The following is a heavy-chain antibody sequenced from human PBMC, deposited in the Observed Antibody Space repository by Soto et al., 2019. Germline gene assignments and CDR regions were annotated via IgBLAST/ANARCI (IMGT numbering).Heavy chain of an antibody. CDR1: GYSFAGYW. D-gene: IGHD3-22*01. J-gene: IGHJ4*02. V-gene: IGHV5-10-1*01. CDR3: ARQIYDSDTGPNFQYYFDS. CDR2: IDPSDSQT. Sequence: GESLKISCKGSGYSFAGYWITWVRQKPGKGLEWMGRIDPSDSQTYYSPSFRGHATISATKSITTVFLQWSSLRASDTAMYYCARQIYDSDTGPNFQYYFDSWGQGTPVTVSS.